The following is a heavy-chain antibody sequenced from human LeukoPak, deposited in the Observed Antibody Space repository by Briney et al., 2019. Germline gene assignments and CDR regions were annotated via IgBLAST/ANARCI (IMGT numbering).Heavy chain of an antibody. CDR3: ARKSIVTAGRKPYDF. J-gene: IGHJ4*02. CDR1: GGSIVSDY. Sequence: SETLSLTCTVSGGSIVSDYWNWIRQPAGKGLEWIGRIYTSGSTNYNPSLKSRVTMSVDTSKNQFSLKLSSVTAADTAVYYCARKSIVTAGRKPYDFWDQGTLVTVSP. D-gene: IGHD6-13*01. CDR2: IYTSGST. V-gene: IGHV4-4*07.